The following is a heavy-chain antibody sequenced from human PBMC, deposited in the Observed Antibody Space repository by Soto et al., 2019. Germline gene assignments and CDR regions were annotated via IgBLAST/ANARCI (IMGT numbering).Heavy chain of an antibody. J-gene: IGHJ4*02. CDR3: AKPLSYYYYDSSGYRDY. Sequence: GGSLRLSCAASGFTFSSYAMSWVRQAPGKGLEWVSAISGSGGSTYYADSVKGRFTISRDNSKNTLYLQMNSLRAEDTAVYYCAKPLSYYYYDSSGYRDYWGQGTLVTVSS. V-gene: IGHV3-23*01. CDR2: ISGSGGST. D-gene: IGHD3-22*01. CDR1: GFTFSSYA.